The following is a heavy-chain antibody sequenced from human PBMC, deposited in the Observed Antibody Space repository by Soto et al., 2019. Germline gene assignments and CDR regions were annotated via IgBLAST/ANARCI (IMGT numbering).Heavy chain of an antibody. V-gene: IGHV3-23*01. CDR2: ISGSGGST. Sequence: GGSMRLSCAASGFTFSSSAMSWVRQAPGKGLEWVSAISGSGGSTYYADSVKGRFTISRDISKNTLYLQMNSLRAEDTAAYYCASWGYYFDYWGQGTLVTVSS. J-gene: IGHJ4*02. D-gene: IGHD3-16*01. CDR1: GFTFSSSA. CDR3: ASWGYYFDY.